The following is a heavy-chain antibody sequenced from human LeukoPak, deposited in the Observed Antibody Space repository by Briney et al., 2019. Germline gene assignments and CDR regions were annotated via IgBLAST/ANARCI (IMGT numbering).Heavy chain of an antibody. Sequence: ASVKVSCKASGYTFTGYYMHWVRQAPGQGLEWMGRINPNSGGTNYAQKFQGRVTMTRDTSISTAYMELSRLRSDDTAVYYCARGHCSSTSCPFGDYYYYYYMDVWGKGTTVTASS. D-gene: IGHD2-2*01. J-gene: IGHJ6*03. CDR1: GYTFTGYY. CDR3: ARGHCSSTSCPFGDYYYYYYMDV. CDR2: INPNSGGT. V-gene: IGHV1-2*06.